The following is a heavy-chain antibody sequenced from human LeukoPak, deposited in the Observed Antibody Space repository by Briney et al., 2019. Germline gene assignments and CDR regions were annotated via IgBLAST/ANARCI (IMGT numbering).Heavy chain of an antibody. D-gene: IGHD3-3*01. Sequence: SETLSLTCTVSGDSISSSNCYWGWLRQPPGKGLEWIGSIYFSGGTYYNASLKSRVTISVDTSKNQFSLKLSSVTAADTAVYYCARGHYDFWSGNGNWFDPWGQGTLVTVSS. J-gene: IGHJ5*02. CDR3: ARGHYDFWSGNGNWFDP. CDR2: IYFSGGT. V-gene: IGHV4-39*07. CDR1: GDSISSSNCY.